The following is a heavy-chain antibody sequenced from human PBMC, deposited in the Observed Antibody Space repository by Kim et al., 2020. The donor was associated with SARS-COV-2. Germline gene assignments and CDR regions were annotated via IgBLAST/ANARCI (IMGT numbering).Heavy chain of an antibody. D-gene: IGHD3-10*01. Sequence: ANYAQKFQGRVTITADESTSTAYMELSSLRSEDTAVYYCARSSGLAQGDYWGQGTLVTVSS. CDR3: ARSSGLAQGDY. J-gene: IGHJ4*02. V-gene: IGHV1-69*01. CDR2: A.